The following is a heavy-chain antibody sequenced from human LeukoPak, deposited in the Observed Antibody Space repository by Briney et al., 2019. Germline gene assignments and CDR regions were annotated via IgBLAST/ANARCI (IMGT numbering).Heavy chain of an antibody. V-gene: IGHV1-69*13. D-gene: IGHD6-19*01. Sequence: SVKVSCKASGGTFSSYAISWVRQAPGQGLEWMGGIIPIFGTANYAQKFQGRVTITADESTSTAYMELSSLRSEDTAVYYCARATVAGNERYYYYYYGMDVWGQGTTVTVSS. CDR1: GGTFSSYA. J-gene: IGHJ6*02. CDR3: ARATVAGNERYYYYYYGMDV. CDR2: IIPIFGTA.